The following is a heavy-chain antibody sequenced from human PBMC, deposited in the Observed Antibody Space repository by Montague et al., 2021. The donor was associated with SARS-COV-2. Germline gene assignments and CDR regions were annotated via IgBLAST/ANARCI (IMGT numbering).Heavy chain of an antibody. D-gene: IGHD6-13*01. V-gene: IGHV4-59*12. Sequence: SETLSLTCTVAGXSINTYYWNWIRQPPGKGLEWLGSIFYTGSTNYNPSLKSRVTISLDTSKNQFFLKVTSVTAAVTAVYYCARQAAGSYFYYGVDVWGQGTTVTVSS. J-gene: IGHJ6*02. CDR2: IFYTGST. CDR3: ARQAAGSYFYYGVDV. CDR1: GXSINTYY.